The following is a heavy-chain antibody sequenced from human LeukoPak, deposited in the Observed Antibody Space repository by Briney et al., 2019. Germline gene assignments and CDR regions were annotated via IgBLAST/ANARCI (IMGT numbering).Heavy chain of an antibody. J-gene: IGHJ4*02. CDR1: GFTFSNYG. Sequence: PGGSLRLSCEASGFTFSNYGMHWVRQAPGKGLEWAAFIRHDGSKIYYADSVKGRFTISRDSSKSTLYLPTNSLRAEDTAVYYCAKDRYYDFWNGYPDYFDYWGRGALVTVSS. CDR2: IRHDGSKI. D-gene: IGHD3-3*01. CDR3: AKDRYYDFWNGYPDYFDY. V-gene: IGHV3-30*02.